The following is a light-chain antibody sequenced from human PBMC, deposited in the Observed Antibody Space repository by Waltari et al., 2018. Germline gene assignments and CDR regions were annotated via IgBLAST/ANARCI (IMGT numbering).Light chain of an antibody. CDR3: ASYIGSALEL. Sequence: QSALTQPASVSGSPGQSITIPCTGTNSDIGASNYVSWYQQHPGKAPLLIIFDVTFRSAGVSHRFSGSKSGNTDSLTISGLQAEDEADYFCASYIGSALELFGGGTRLTVL. CDR1: NSDIGASNY. J-gene: IGLJ3*02. V-gene: IGLV2-14*03. CDR2: DVT.